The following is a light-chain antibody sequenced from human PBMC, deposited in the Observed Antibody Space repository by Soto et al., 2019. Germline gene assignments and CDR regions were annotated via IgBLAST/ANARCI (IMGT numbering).Light chain of an antibody. CDR3: LLSYDGADV. Sequence: QAVVTQEPSLTVSPGGTVTLTCASNTGAVTSGHYPYWFQQKPGQAPRTLIYDTSNKHSWTPARFSGSLLGGKAALTLSGAQPEDEAEYYCLLSYDGADVFGTGTKVTVL. J-gene: IGLJ1*01. V-gene: IGLV7-46*01. CDR2: DTS. CDR1: TGAVTSGHY.